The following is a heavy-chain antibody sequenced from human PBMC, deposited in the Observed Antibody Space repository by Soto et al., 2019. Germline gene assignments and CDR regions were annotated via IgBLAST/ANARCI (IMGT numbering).Heavy chain of an antibody. D-gene: IGHD3-22*01. CDR3: ARDLDGLHDDNSGPYPRPG. CDR2: IHSSGII. J-gene: IGHJ1*01. V-gene: IGHV4-30-4*01. CDR1: GGSISSDDYY. Sequence: LSETLSLTCTVSGGSISSDDYYWSWIRQAPGRGLEWIGYIHSSGIIYYNPSLKSRATMSIYTARNQFSLKVSSVNVADTAVYYCARDLDGLHDDNSGPYPRPGWGQGTLVT.